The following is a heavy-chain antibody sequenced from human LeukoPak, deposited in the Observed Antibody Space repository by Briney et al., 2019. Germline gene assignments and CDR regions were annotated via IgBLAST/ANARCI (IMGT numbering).Heavy chain of an antibody. CDR2: IYHSGST. CDR1: GGSISSSNW. V-gene: IGHV4-4*02. J-gene: IGHJ4*02. CDR3: ARSPRYCSGGSCYFLHY. Sequence: SGTLSLTCAVSGGSISSSNWWSWVRQPPGKGLEWIGQIYHSGSTNYNPSLKSRVTISVDKSKNQFSLKLRSVTAADTAVYYCARSPRYCSGGSCYFLHYWGQGTLVTVSS. D-gene: IGHD2-15*01.